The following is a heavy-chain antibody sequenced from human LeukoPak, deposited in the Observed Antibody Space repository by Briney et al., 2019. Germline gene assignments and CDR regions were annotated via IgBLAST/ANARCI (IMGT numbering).Heavy chain of an antibody. CDR1: GGSFSGYY. V-gene: IGHV4-34*01. Sequence: SETLSLTCAVYGGSFSGYYWSWIRQPPGKGLEWIGEINHSGSTNYNPSLKSRVTISVDTSKNQFSLKLRSVTAADTAVYYCASFPTEKYYYYYYYMDVWGKGTTVTISS. J-gene: IGHJ6*03. CDR3: ASFPTEKYYYYYYYMDV. D-gene: IGHD1-14*01. CDR2: INHSGST.